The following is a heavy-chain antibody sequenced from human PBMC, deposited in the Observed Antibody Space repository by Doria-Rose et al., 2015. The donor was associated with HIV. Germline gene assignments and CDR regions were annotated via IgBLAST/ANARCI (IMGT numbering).Heavy chain of an antibody. D-gene: IGHD6-13*01. J-gene: IGHJ4*02. CDR2: IFSDDER. V-gene: IGHV2-26*01. CDR3: ARIKSSRWYHKYYFDF. Sequence: SGPVLVKPTETLTLTCTVSGVSLSSPGMGVSWIRQPPGKALEWLANIFSDDERSYKTSLKSRLTISRGTSKSQVVRTMTDMGPVDTATYYCARIKSSRWYHKYYFDFWGQGTLVIVSA. CDR1: GVSLSSPGMG.